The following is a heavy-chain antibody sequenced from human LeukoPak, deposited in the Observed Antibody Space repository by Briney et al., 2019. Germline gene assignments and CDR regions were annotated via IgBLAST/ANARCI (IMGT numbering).Heavy chain of an antibody. V-gene: IGHV1-69*05. CDR2: IIPIFGTA. D-gene: IGHD3-3*01. CDR1: GGTFSSYA. CDR3: ARGDYDFWSGNQMKSDTFDI. J-gene: IGHJ3*02. Sequence: GSSVKVSCKASGGTFSSYAISWVRQAPGQGLEWMGGIIPIFGTANYAQKFQGRVTITTDESTSTAYMELSSLRSEDTAVYYCARGDYDFWSGNQMKSDTFDIWGQGTMVTVSS.